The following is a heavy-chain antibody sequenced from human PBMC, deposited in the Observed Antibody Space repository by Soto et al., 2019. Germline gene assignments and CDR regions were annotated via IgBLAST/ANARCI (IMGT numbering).Heavy chain of an antibody. CDR2: IIPILGIA. Sequence: QVQLVQSGAEVKKPGSSVKVSCKASGGTFSSYTISWVRQAPGQGLEWMGRIIPILGIANYAQKFQGRVTITADKSTSTAYMALSSLRSDDTAVYYCANAEINYGMDVWGQGTTVTVSS. J-gene: IGHJ6*02. V-gene: IGHV1-69*02. CDR1: GGTFSSYT. CDR3: ANAEINYGMDV.